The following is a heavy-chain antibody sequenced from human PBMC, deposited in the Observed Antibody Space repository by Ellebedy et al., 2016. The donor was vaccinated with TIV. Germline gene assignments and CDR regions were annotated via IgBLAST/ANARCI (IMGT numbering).Heavy chain of an antibody. J-gene: IGHJ6*02. CDR3: ARDGHCSGGSCYYYSGMDV. V-gene: IGHV3-66*01. Sequence: PGGSLRLSCAASGFTVSNNYMSWVRQAPGKGLEWVSVFYSGARTYYADSVKGRFTISRDNSKNTLFLQMNSLRAEDTAVYYCARDGHCSGGSCYYYSGMDVWGQGTTVTVSS. CDR1: GFTVSNNY. D-gene: IGHD2-15*01. CDR2: FYSGART.